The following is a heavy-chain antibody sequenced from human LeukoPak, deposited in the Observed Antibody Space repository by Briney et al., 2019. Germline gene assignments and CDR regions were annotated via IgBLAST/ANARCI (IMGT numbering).Heavy chain of an antibody. CDR1: GDSVSSNRAA. Sequence: SQTLSLTCAISGDSVSSNRAAWSWIRQSPSRGLEWLGRTYYRSKWYNDYAVSVKSRITINPDTSENQFSLQLNSLTPEDTAVYYCARYLQGYFDYWGQGTLVTVSS. J-gene: IGHJ4*02. CDR2: TYYRSKWYN. V-gene: IGHV6-1*01. CDR3: ARYLQGYFDY.